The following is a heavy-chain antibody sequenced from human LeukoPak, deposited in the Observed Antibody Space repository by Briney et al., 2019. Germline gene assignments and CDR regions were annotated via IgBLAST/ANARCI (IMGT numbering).Heavy chain of an antibody. Sequence: ASVKVSCKASGYTFTNYDINWVRQAAGQGLEWMGWVKPDSGATGYAEKFRGRVTLTSDTSTSTAYMELSGLRSEDTAVYFCARTYYDGSRNPNWFDPWGQGTLVTVSS. J-gene: IGHJ5*02. V-gene: IGHV1-8*01. CDR1: GYTFTNYD. CDR2: VKPDSGAT. CDR3: ARTYYDGSRNPNWFDP. D-gene: IGHD3-22*01.